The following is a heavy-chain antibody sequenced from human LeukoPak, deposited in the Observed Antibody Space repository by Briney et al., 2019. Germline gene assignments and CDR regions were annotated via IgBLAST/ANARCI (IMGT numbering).Heavy chain of an antibody. D-gene: IGHD6-19*01. CDR2: ISYDGNNK. CDR1: GFTFSSYA. V-gene: IGHV3-30-3*01. CDR3: ARETGSGWYFLDY. Sequence: GRSLRLSCAASGFTFSSYAMHWVRQAPGKGLAWVALISYDGNNKYYADSVKGRFTISRDNSKNTLSLQMSSLRTEDTALYYCARETGSGWYFLDYWGQGTLVTVSS. J-gene: IGHJ4*02.